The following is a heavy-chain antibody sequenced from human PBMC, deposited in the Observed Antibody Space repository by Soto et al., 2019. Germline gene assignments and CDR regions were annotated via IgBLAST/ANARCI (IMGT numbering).Heavy chain of an antibody. CDR2: ISSSSSTI. J-gene: IGHJ6*02. CDR1: GFTFSSYS. Sequence: EVQLVESGGGLVQPGGSLRLSCAASGFTFSSYSMNWVRQAPGKGLEWVSYISSSSSTIYYADSVKGRFTISRDNAKNSLYLQMNSLRDEDTAMYYCAREREPYDSSGYYLYYYYGMDVWGQGTTVTVSS. D-gene: IGHD3-22*01. V-gene: IGHV3-48*02. CDR3: AREREPYDSSGYYLYYYYGMDV.